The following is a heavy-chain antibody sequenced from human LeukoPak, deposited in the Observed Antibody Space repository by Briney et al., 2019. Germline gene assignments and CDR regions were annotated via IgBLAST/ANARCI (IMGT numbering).Heavy chain of an antibody. V-gene: IGHV3-53*01. CDR3: AGALLKGAVYYYYYMDV. CDR1: GFTVSSNY. CDR2: IYSGGST. J-gene: IGHJ6*03. Sequence: PGGSLRLSCAASGFTVSSNYMSWVRQAPGKGLEWVSVIYSGGSTYYADSVKGRFTISRDNSKNTLYLQMNSLRAEDTAVYYCAGALLKGAVYYYYYMDVWGKGTMVTVSS.